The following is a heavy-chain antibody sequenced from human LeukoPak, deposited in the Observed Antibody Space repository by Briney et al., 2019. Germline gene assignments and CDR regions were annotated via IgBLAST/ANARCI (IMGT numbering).Heavy chain of an antibody. V-gene: IGHV4-31*03. Sequence: SQTLSLTCTVSGGSISSGGYYWSWIRQHPGKGLEWIGYIYYSGSTYYNPSLKSRVTISVDTSKNQFSLKLSSVTAADTAVYYCARHVPLSGSGYYQTPYYYYGMDVWGQGTTVTVSS. CDR3: ARHVPLSGSGYYQTPYYYYGMDV. CDR2: IYYSGST. CDR1: GGSISSGGYY. J-gene: IGHJ6*02. D-gene: IGHD3-22*01.